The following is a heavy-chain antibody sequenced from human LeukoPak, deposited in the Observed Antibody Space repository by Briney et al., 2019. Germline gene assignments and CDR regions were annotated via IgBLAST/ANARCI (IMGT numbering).Heavy chain of an antibody. V-gene: IGHV1-2*02. CDR1: GYTFTCYY. CDR3: ARDWGLSGSYYGFSDY. CDR2: ISPNTGGT. Sequence: ASVKVSCKPSGYTFTCYYIHWVRPAPGQGLEWMGWISPNTGGTNYAKNFQGRVTMTRDTSISTAYMDLSRLTSDDTAVYYCARDWGLSGSYYGFSDYWGQGTLVTVSS. J-gene: IGHJ4*02. D-gene: IGHD3-10*01.